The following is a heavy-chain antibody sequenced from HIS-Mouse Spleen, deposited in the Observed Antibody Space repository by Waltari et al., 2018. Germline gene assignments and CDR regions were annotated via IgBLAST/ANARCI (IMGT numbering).Heavy chain of an antibody. J-gene: IGHJ4*02. D-gene: IGHD6-19*01. V-gene: IGHV2-70*11. Sequence: IRQPPGKALEWLARIDWDDDKYYSTSLKTRLTISRDTSKNQVVLTMTNMDPLDTATYYCARIAEGYTSGWYAFDYWGQGTLVTVSS. CDR3: ARIAEGYTSGWYAFDY. CDR2: IDWDDDK.